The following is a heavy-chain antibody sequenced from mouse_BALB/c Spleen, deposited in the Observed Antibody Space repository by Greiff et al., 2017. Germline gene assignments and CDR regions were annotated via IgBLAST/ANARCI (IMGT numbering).Heavy chain of an antibody. CDR1: GYAFTNYL. J-gene: IGHJ2*01. CDR3: ARGAYYGSRGFDY. D-gene: IGHD1-1*01. CDR2: INPGSGGT. V-gene: IGHV1-54*01. Sequence: VKLQQSGAELVRPGTSVKVSCKASGYAFTNYLIEWVKQRPGQGLEWIGVINPGSGGTNYNEKFKGKATLTADKSSSTAYMQLSSLTSDDSAVYFCARGAYYGSRGFDYWGQGTTLTVSS.